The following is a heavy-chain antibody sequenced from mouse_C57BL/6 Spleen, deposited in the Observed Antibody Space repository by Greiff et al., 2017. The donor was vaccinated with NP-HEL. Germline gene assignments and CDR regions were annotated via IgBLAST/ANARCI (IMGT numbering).Heavy chain of an antibody. CDR1: GYTFTSYW. V-gene: IGHV1-61*01. CDR3: ARDRDYDWFAY. D-gene: IGHD2-4*01. J-gene: IGHJ3*01. CDR2: IYPSDSET. Sequence: VQLQQPGAELVRPGSSVKLSCKASGYTFTSYWMDWVKQRPGQGLEWIGNIYPSDSETHYNQKFKDKATLTVDKSSSTAYMQLSSLTSEDSAVYYCARDRDYDWFAYWGQGTLVTVSA.